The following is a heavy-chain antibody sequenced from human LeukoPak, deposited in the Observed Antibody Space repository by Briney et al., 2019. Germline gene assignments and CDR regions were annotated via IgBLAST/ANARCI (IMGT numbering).Heavy chain of an antibody. CDR1: GFTFSSYW. CDR3: ARDGYSFGHDFDY. J-gene: IGHJ4*02. Sequence: GGSLRLSCAATGFTFSSYWMHWVRHTPGKGLVWVSRIKGDGSSTSYADSVKGRFTISRDNAKNTLYLQMNSLRAEDTAVYYCARDGYSFGHDFDYWGQGTLVTVSS. CDR2: IKGDGSST. V-gene: IGHV3-74*01. D-gene: IGHD5-18*01.